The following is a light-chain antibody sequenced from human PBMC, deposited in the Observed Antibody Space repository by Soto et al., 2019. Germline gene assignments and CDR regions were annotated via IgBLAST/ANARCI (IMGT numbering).Light chain of an antibody. J-gene: IGLJ1*01. CDR3: SSFTSSSPDV. CDR2: DVT. Sequence: QSALTQPASVSGSPGQSITLLCTGTSSDFGIYNSVSWYQQHPGKAPKLMIHDVTNRPSGVSGRFSGSRSGNTASLTISGLQSEDEADYYCSSFTSSSPDVFGPGTKLTVL. CDR1: SSDFGIYNS. V-gene: IGLV2-14*01.